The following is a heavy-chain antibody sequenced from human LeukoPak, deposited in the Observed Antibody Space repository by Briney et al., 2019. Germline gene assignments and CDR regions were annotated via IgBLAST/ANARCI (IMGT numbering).Heavy chain of an antibody. CDR1: GGSISSSSYY. V-gene: IGHV4-39*07. J-gene: IGHJ4*02. CDR3: AIRSIVGARGPYFDY. CDR2: IYYSRST. Sequence: SETLSLTCTVSGGSISSSSYYWGWIRQPPGKGLEWIGRIYYSRSTYYNPSLKNRVTISVDTSKNQFSLKLSSVTAADTAVYYCAIRSIVGARGPYFDYWGQGTLVTVSS. D-gene: IGHD1-26*01.